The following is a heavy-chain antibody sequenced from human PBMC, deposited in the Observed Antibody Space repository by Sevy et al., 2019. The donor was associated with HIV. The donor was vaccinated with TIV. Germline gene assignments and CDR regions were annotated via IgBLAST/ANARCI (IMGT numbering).Heavy chain of an antibody. J-gene: IGHJ4*02. V-gene: IGHV3-7*01. Sequence: RGYLRLSCAASGFTTGFTFSDYWMAWVRQAPGQGLEWVANIKEDGTDIYYLDSLKGRFTISRDNAKNLLYLQMNSLTAEDTAVYYSARGGYYGYSGLDYWGQGTLVTVSS. CDR2: IKEDGTDI. CDR1: GFTTGFTFSDYW. D-gene: IGHD3-10*01. CDR3: ARGGYYGYSGLDY.